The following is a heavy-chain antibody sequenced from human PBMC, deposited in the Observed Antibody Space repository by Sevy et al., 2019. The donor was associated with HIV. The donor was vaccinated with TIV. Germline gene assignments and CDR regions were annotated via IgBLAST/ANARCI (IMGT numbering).Heavy chain of an antibody. J-gene: IGHJ6*02. CDR1: GFTFGDYA. V-gene: IGHV3-49*03. CDR3: TNTRVAMAGALPYYYYGMDV. CDR2: IRSNAYGGTT. D-gene: IGHD6-19*01. Sequence: CLRLSCTASGFTFGDYAMSWFRQAPGKGLERVGFIRSNAYGGTTEYAASVKGRLTISRDDSKSIAYLQMNSLKTEDTAVYYCTNTRVAMAGALPYYYYGMDVWGQGTTVNVSS.